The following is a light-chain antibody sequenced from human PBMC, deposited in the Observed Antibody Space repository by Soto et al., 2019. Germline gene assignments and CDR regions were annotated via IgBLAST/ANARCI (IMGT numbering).Light chain of an antibody. CDR2: AAS. Sequence: DIQLTQSPSFLSASVGESVTITCRASQGISSYLAWFQQKPGKAPQLLIYAASTLQSGVPSRFRGSGSGTEFALTISSLQPEDFATYYCQQLNSYPLTFGGGTKVEIK. V-gene: IGKV1-9*01. J-gene: IGKJ4*01. CDR3: QQLNSYPLT. CDR1: QGISSY.